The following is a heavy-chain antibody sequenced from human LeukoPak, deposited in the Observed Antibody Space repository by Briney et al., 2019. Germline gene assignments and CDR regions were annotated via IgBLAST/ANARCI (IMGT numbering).Heavy chain of an antibody. D-gene: IGHD6-19*01. Sequence: PSETLSLTCTVSGGSISSGDYYWTWIRQPPGKGLEWIGYIYYSGSTYFNPSLKSRVTISVDTSKNQFSLKLSSVTAADTAVYYCAREDRGVAGINWFDPWGQGTLVTVSS. J-gene: IGHJ5*02. CDR1: GGSISSGDYY. CDR3: AREDRGVAGINWFDP. V-gene: IGHV4-30-4*01. CDR2: IYYSGST.